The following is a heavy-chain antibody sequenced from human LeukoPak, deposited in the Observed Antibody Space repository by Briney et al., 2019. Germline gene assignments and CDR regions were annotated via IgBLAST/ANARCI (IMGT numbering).Heavy chain of an antibody. V-gene: IGHV4-34*01. Sequence: ASETLSLTCAVYGGSFRGYYWSWIRQPPGEGLEWIGEINHSGSTNYNPSLKSRVTISVDTSKNQFSLKLSSVTAADTAVYYCARRGYSYGLAYWGQGTLVTVSS. D-gene: IGHD5-18*01. CDR1: GGSFRGYY. J-gene: IGHJ4*02. CDR2: INHSGST. CDR3: ARRGYSYGLAY.